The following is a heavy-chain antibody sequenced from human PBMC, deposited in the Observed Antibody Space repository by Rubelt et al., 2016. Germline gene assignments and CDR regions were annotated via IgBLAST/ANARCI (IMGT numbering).Heavy chain of an antibody. CDR1: GYTFTSYY. CDR3: ARESGIGGSYSHDAFDI. V-gene: IGHV1-46*01. J-gene: IGHJ3*02. CDR2: INPSGGST. D-gene: IGHD1-26*01. Sequence: QVQLVQSGAEVKKPGASVKVSCKASGYTFTSYYMHWVRQAPGQGLEWVGIINPSGGSTSYAQKFQGRVTMTRETSTSTVYMELSSLRSEDTAVYYCARESGIGGSYSHDAFDIWGQGTMVTVSS.